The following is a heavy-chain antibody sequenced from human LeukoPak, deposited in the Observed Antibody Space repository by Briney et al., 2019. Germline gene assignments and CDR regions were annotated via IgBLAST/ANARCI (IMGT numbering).Heavy chain of an antibody. D-gene: IGHD3-22*01. CDR2: MYYSGST. V-gene: IGHV4-30-4*01. CDR3: ARPYYYDSRIDP. CDR1: GGSISSGDYY. Sequence: SQTLSLTCTVSGGSISSGDYYWCWMRQPPGKGLEWIAYMYYSGSTYYNPSLKRRVTISADTSKNQLSLKLSSVTAADTAVYYCARPYYYDSRIDPWGQGILVTVSS. J-gene: IGHJ5*02.